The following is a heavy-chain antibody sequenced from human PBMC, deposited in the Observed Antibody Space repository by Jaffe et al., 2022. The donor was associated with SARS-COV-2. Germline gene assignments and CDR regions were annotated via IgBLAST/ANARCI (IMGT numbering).Heavy chain of an antibody. Sequence: EVQLLESGGGLVQPGGSLRLSCAASGFTFSSYAMSWVRQAPGKGLEWVSAISGSGGSTYYADSVKGRFTISRDNSKNTLYLQMNSLRAEDTAVYYCANPVAANNYFDYWGQGTLVTVSS. J-gene: IGHJ4*02. V-gene: IGHV3-23*01. D-gene: IGHD6-19*01. CDR2: ISGSGGST. CDR3: ANPVAANNYFDY. CDR1: GFTFSSYA.